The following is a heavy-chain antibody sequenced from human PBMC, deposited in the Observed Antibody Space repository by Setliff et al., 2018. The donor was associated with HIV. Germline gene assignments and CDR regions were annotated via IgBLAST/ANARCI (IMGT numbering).Heavy chain of an antibody. D-gene: IGHD3-22*01. Sequence: SETLSLTCAVSGYSISSGYYWGWIRQPPGKGLEWIGSIYHSGSTYYNPSLKSRVTISVDTSKNQFSLKLSSVTAADTAVYYCARRSVTYYYDSSGYYDGAFDIWGQGTMVTV. CDR2: IYHSGST. J-gene: IGHJ3*02. V-gene: IGHV4-38-2*01. CDR3: ARRSVTYYYDSSGYYDGAFDI. CDR1: GYSISSGYY.